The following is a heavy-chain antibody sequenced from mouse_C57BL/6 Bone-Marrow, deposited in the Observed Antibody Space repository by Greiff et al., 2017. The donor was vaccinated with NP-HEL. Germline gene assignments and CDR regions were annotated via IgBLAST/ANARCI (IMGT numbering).Heavy chain of an antibody. CDR3: ATPHYYYGSSPFAY. CDR2: ISSGSSTI. CDR1: GFTFSDYG. V-gene: IGHV5-17*01. D-gene: IGHD1-1*01. Sequence: EVKVVESGGGLVKPGGSLKLSCAASGFTFSDYGMHWVRQAPEKGLEWVAYISSGSSTIYYADTVKGRFTISRDNAKNTLFLQMPSLRSEDTAMYYCATPHYYYGSSPFAYWGQGTLVTVSA. J-gene: IGHJ3*01.